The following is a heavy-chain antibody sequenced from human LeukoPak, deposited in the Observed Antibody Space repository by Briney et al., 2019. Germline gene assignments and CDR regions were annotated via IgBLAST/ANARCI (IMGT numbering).Heavy chain of an antibody. D-gene: IGHD6-19*01. CDR3: AREGYSSGWNDC. V-gene: IGHV4-59*01. CDR2: INYRGNA. CDR1: GGSISNYY. J-gene: IGHJ4*02. Sequence: SETLSLTCTVSGGSISNYYWTWIRQPPGKGLEWIGYINYRGNANYNPSLKNRVSMSVDMSKNQFSLKLRSVTAADTAVYFCAREGYSSGWNDCWGQGTLVTVSS.